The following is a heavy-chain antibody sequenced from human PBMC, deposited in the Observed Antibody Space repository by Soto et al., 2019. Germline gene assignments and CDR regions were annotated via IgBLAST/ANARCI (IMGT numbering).Heavy chain of an antibody. CDR2: MNPGSGDT. J-gene: IGHJ5*01. D-gene: IGHD3-10*02. V-gene: IGHV1-8*01. Sequence: ASVEAASKASGYIFSNNDLWWVRQATGQGLEWMGWMNPGSGDTGYAQKFQCRVTMTREIFIATAYLELSSLRSDYTAIYYSARMSPCCSLNWLDS. CDR3: ARMSPCCSLNWLDS. CDR1: GYIFSNND.